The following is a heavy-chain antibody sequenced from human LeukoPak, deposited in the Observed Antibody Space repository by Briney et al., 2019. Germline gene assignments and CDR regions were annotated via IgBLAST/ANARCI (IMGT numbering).Heavy chain of an antibody. V-gene: IGHV3-11*01. D-gene: IGHD6-13*01. J-gene: IGHJ3*02. CDR1: GFTFSDYY. CDR3: ARDGVQLANRPLDAFDI. CDR2: ISSSGSTI. Sequence: GGSLRLSCAASGFTFSDYYMSWIRQAPGKGLEWVSYISSSGSTIYYADSVKGRFTISRDNAKNSLYLQMNSLRAEDTAVYYCARDGVQLANRPLDAFDIWGQGTMVTVSS.